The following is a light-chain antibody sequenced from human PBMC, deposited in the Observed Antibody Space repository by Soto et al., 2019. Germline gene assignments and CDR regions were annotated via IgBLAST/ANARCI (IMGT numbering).Light chain of an antibody. J-gene: IGKJ1*01. Sequence: EIVLTQSPGTLSLSPGERATLSCRASQSVSSSYLAWYQQKPGQAPRLLIYGASSRATGIPDRFSGSGSGTEFTLTITSLQPEDSALYYCQQYNYWPRAFGQGTKV. CDR1: QSVSSSY. CDR3: QQYNYWPRA. CDR2: GAS. V-gene: IGKV3-20*01.